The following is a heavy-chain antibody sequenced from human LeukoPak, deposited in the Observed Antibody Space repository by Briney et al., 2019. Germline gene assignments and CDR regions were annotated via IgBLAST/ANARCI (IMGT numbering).Heavy chain of an antibody. V-gene: IGHV4-59*01. D-gene: IGHD5-24*01. Sequence: SETLSLTCTVSGGSISSYYWSWIRRPPGKGLEWIGYIYYSGSTNYNPSLKSRVTISVDTSKNQFSLKLSSVTAAGTAVYYCARGPDGYGFLDYWGQGTLVTVSS. CDR2: IYYSGST. CDR1: GGSISSYY. J-gene: IGHJ4*02. CDR3: ARGPDGYGFLDY.